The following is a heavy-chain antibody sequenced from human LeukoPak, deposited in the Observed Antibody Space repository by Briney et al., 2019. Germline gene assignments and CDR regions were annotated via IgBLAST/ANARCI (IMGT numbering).Heavy chain of an antibody. V-gene: IGHV3-23*01. CDR2: IFPSGGEI. J-gene: IGHJ4*02. CDR3: ATYRQVLLPFES. CDR1: GFTFSTFA. D-gene: IGHD2-8*02. Sequence: PGGSLRLSCAASGFTFSTFAMIWVRQPPGKGLEWVSSIFPSGGEIHYADSVRGRFTISRDNSKSPLSLQMNSLRAEDTAIYYCATYRQVLLPFESWGQGTLVTVSS.